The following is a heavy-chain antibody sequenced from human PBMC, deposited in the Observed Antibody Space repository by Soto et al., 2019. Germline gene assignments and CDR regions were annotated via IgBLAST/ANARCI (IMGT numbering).Heavy chain of an antibody. CDR3: ARDRGRYRLRWWNYYYGMDV. CDR1: GFTFSSYG. V-gene: IGHV3-33*01. J-gene: IGHJ6*02. Sequence: QVQLVESGGGVVQPGRSLRLSCAASGFTFSSYGMHWVRQAPGKGLEWVAVIWYDGSNKYYADSVKGRFTISRDNSKNTLYLQMNSLRAEDTAVYYCARDRGRYRLRWWNYYYGMDVWGQGTTVTVSS. CDR2: IWYDGSNK. D-gene: IGHD3-16*02.